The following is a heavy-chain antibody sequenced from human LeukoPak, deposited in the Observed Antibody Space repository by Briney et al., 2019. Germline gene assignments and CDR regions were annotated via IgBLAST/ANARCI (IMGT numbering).Heavy chain of an antibody. J-gene: IGHJ4*02. Sequence: SEILSLTCAVYGGSFSGYYWSWIRQPPGKGLEWIGEINHSGSTNYNPSLKSRVTISVDTSKNQFSLKLSSVTAADTAVYYCASAAPCSGGSCRPDYWGQGTLVTVSS. CDR3: ASAAPCSGGSCRPDY. D-gene: IGHD2-15*01. CDR1: GGSFSGYY. V-gene: IGHV4-34*01. CDR2: INHSGST.